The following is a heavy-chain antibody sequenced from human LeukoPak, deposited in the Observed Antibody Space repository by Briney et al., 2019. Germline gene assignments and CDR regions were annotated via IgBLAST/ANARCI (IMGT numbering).Heavy chain of an antibody. D-gene: IGHD5-18*01. CDR3: AKDTPRGYNYGYFDY. Sequence: GGSLRLSCVGSDFSFITYAMSWVRQAPGKGLEWVSTISGSGANTYNADSVKGRFAISRDNSKNTLYLQMNSLKAEDTAVYYCAKDTPRGYNYGYFDYWGQGTLVTVSS. J-gene: IGHJ4*02. V-gene: IGHV3-23*01. CDR1: DFSFITYA. CDR2: ISGSGANT.